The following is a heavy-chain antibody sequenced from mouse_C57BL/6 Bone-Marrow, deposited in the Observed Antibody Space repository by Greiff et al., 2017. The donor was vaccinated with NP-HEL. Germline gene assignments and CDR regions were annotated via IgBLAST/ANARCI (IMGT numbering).Heavy chain of an antibody. CDR1: GFNIKDDY. CDR2: IDPENGDT. J-gene: IGHJ3*01. V-gene: IGHV14-4*01. Sequence: EVQLQQSGAELVRPGASVKLSCTASGFNIKDDYMHWVKQRPEQGLEWIGWIDPENGDTEYASKFQGKATITADTSSNTAYLQLSSLTSEDTAVYYCKGYSNVFAYWGQGTLVTVSA. D-gene: IGHD2-5*01. CDR3: KGYSNVFAY.